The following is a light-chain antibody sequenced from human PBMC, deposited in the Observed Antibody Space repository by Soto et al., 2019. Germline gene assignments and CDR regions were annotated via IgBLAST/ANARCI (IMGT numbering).Light chain of an antibody. CDR1: QGISSY. Sequence: DIQLTQSPSFLSASVGDRVTITCRASQGISSYLAWYQQKPGKAPKLLIYAASTLQSGVPSRFSGSGSGTEFTLTISSLQPDDFATYYCQQYNSYWTLGQGTKVDIK. CDR3: QQYNSYWT. V-gene: IGKV1-9*01. CDR2: AAS. J-gene: IGKJ1*01.